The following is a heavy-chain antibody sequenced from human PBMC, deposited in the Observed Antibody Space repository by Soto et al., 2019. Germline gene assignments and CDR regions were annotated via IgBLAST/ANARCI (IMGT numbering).Heavy chain of an antibody. J-gene: IGHJ6*02. D-gene: IGHD3-22*01. CDR2: ISAYDDNT. V-gene: IGHV1-18*01. CDR1: GYTFTSYA. CDR3: ARGGYYDSSGSRNYHYYGMNV. Sequence: ASVTVSCQASGYTFTSYAMHWVRQAPGQRLEWLGWISAYDDNTKYAQTLQGRVSMSTDTSTNTAYMELRSLRSDDTAMYYCARGGYYDSSGSRNYHYYGMNVWGQGTTVTVSS.